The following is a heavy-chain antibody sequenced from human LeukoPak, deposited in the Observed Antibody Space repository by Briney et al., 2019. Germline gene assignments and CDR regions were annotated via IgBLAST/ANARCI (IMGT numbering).Heavy chain of an antibody. CDR1: GGSISSYY. J-gene: IGHJ3*02. D-gene: IGHD4-17*01. V-gene: IGHV4-59*01. CDR2: IYYSGSA. CDR3: ARVDNYGTAFDI. Sequence: SETLSLTCTVSGGSISSYYWSWIRQPPGKGLEWIGYIYYSGSANYNPSLKSRVTISVDTSKNQFSLKLSSVTAADTAVYYCARVDNYGTAFDIWGQGTMVTVSS.